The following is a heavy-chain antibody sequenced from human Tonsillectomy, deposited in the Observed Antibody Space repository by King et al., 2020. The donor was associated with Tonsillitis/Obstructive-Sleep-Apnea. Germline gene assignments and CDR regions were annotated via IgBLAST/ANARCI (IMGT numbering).Heavy chain of an antibody. CDR2: IYYSGGT. CDR3: AREGAVMNAFDI. D-gene: IGHD2-8*01. J-gene: IGHJ3*02. CDR1: GGSISGYY. V-gene: IGHV4-59*01. Sequence: VQLQESGPGLVKPSETLSLTCTVSGGSISGYYWSWIRQPPGKGLEWIAYIYYSGGTNYNPSLKSRVTISVDTSKSQFSLKLSSVTAADTAVYYFAREGAVMNAFDIWGQGTMVTVSS.